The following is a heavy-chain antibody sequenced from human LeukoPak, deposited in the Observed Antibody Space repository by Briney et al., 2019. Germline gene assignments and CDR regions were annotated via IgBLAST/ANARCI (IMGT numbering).Heavy chain of an antibody. J-gene: IGHJ4*01. V-gene: IGHV3-66*04. D-gene: IGHD5-12*01. CDR3: ARQGYDSGFDY. CDR2: LFSGGDT. CDR1: GFSFSRYY. Sequence: QAGGSLRLSCAASGFSFSRYYMSWVRQAPGKGLEWVSVLFSGGDTYYADSVKDRFSISRDSSRETLFLQMNSLRADDAAVYYCARQGYDSGFDYWGHGTMVTVSS.